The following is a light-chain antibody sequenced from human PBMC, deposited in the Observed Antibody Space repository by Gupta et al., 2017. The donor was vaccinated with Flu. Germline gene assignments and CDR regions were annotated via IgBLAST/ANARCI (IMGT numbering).Light chain of an antibody. Sequence: DLQFTLSTSSLAESVGDRVTITWRSSQNIASYLNWYQQKSGKAPKLLIYAASTWQSGVPSRFSGSGSGTDFTLTISSLQPEDFATYYCQQSYSPPWTFGQGTKVEIK. CDR1: QNIASY. J-gene: IGKJ1*01. V-gene: IGKV1-39*01. CDR3: QQSYSPPWT. CDR2: AAS.